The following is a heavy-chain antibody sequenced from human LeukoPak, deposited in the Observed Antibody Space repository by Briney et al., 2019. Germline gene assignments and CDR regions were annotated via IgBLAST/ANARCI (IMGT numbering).Heavy chain of an antibody. CDR1: GGSFSGYY. Sequence: SETLSLTCAVYGGSFSGYYWSWVRQPPGKGLECCGEINHSGSTNYNPSLKSRVTMSVDTYKNQFSLKLSSVTAAATAMYYCARDSRSSGWARYYYYYMDVWGKGTTVTVSS. D-gene: IGHD6-19*01. J-gene: IGHJ6*03. CDR3: ARDSRSSGWARYYYYYMDV. V-gene: IGHV4-34*01. CDR2: INHSGST.